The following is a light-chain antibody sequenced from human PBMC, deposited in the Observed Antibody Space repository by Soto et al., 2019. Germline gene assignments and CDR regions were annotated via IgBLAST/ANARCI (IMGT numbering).Light chain of an antibody. CDR3: QQRSEWPRT. CDR1: QSISSS. V-gene: IGKV3-11*01. J-gene: IGKJ1*01. CDR2: DAS. Sequence: EIVLTQSPATLSLSPGERATLSCRASQSISSSLAWYQQKPGQAPRLLIYDASTRATGFPARFSGSGSGTDVTLTSGSLEPEDFAVYYCQQRSEWPRTFGQGTKVEIK.